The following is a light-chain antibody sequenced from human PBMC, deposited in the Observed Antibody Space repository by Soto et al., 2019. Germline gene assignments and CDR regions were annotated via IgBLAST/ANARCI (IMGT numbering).Light chain of an antibody. CDR3: QQDNDYPWT. Sequence: DIQMPQSPSTLSASVGDRVTITCRASHNIHTWLAWYQQKPGKAPNLLIYDASSLESGVTSRFSGSRSGTEFSLTISSLPPVDLATYYCQQDNDYPWTFGQGTRVEIK. V-gene: IGKV1-5*01. CDR1: HNIHTW. J-gene: IGKJ1*01. CDR2: DAS.